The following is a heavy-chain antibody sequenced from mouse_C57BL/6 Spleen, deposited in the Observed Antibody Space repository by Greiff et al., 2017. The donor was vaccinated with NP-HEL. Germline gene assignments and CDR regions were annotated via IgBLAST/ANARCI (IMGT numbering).Heavy chain of an antibody. CDR1: GYAFSSYW. V-gene: IGHV1-80*01. Sequence: VQLQQSGAELVKPGASVKISCKASGYAFSSYWMNWVKQRPGKGLEWIGQIYPGDGDTNYNGQFKGKATLTADKSSSTAYMQLSSLTSEDSAVYFCARGYYGSSYVYFDYWGQGTTLTVSS. CDR3: ARGYYGSSYVYFDY. J-gene: IGHJ2*01. D-gene: IGHD1-1*01. CDR2: IYPGDGDT.